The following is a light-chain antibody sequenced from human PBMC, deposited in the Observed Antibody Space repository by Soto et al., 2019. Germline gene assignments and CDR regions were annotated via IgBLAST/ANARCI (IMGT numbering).Light chain of an antibody. Sequence: ESVLTQSQGTLSLSPGERVTLSCRASQTFGSTYLAWYQQRPGQSPRLLIYGASRRASGIPDRFRGSGSGTDFTLTFSRLEPEDFAVYSCQQFGTSPLYTFGQGTKLEIK. CDR2: GAS. CDR1: QTFGSTY. J-gene: IGKJ2*01. V-gene: IGKV3-20*01. CDR3: QQFGTSPLYT.